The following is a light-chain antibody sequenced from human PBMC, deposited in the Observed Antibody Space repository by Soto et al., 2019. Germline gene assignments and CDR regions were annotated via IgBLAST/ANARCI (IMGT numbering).Light chain of an antibody. CDR1: QGFINS. CDR3: QQLFMYPPT. V-gene: IGKV1-9*01. CDR2: GAS. J-gene: IGKJ3*01. Sequence: QLTQSPSSLSASVGYRVTIPCRPSQGFINSLHWYQQKPGKAPKLLIYGASTLQSGVPSRFGGSGSGTDFTLTVSRLQPEDFATYYCQQLFMYPPTFGPGTKVDIK.